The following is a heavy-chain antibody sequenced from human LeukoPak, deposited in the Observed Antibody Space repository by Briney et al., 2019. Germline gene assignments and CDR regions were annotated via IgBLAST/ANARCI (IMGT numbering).Heavy chain of an antibody. V-gene: IGHV4-34*01. D-gene: IGHD2-2*01. Sequence: SETLSLTCAVYGGSFSGYYWSWIRQPPRKGLEWIGEINHSGSTNYNPSLKSRVTISVDTSKNQFSLKLSSVTAADTAVYYCARAPNLGYCSSTSCPRRDYYYYGMDVWGQGTTVTVSS. CDR2: INHSGST. CDR1: GGSFSGYY. J-gene: IGHJ6*02. CDR3: ARAPNLGYCSSTSCPRRDYYYYGMDV.